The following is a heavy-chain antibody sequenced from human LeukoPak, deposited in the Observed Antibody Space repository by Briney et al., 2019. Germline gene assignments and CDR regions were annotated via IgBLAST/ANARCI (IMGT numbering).Heavy chain of an antibody. D-gene: IGHD3-22*01. J-gene: IGHJ4*02. CDR2: ISGSGGST. CDR1: GSTFSSYA. CDR3: AKDKRITMIVVAADY. Sequence: GGSLRLSCAASGSTFSSYAMSWVRQAPGKGLEWVSAISGSGGSTYYADSVKGRFTISRDNSKNTLYLQMNSLRAEDTAVYYCAKDKRITMIVVAADYWGQGTLVTVSS. V-gene: IGHV3-23*01.